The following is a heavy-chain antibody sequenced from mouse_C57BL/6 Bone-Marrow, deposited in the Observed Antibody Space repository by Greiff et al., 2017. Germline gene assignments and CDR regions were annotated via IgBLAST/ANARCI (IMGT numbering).Heavy chain of an antibody. CDR1: GFTFSNYW. Sequence: DVKVEESGGGLVQPGGSMKLSCVASGFTFSNYWMNWVRQSPEKGLEWVAQIRLKSDNYATHYAESVKGRFTISRDDSKSSVYLQMNNLRAEDTGIYYCTADYYGSRHWYFDVWGTGTTVTVSS. J-gene: IGHJ1*03. D-gene: IGHD1-1*01. CDR3: TADYYGSRHWYFDV. V-gene: IGHV6-3*01. CDR2: IRLKSDNYAT.